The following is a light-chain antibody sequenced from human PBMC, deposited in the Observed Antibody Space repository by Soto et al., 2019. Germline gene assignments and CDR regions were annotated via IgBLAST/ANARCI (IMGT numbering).Light chain of an antibody. Sequence: EIVLTQSPGTLSLSPGERATLSCRASQSVSNNYLAWYQQKPGQAPRLLIYGASSRATGIPDRFSGSGSGTDFALTISRLEPEDFTVYHCQQYGGSPWTFGQWTKVEIK. CDR1: QSVSNNY. CDR3: QQYGGSPWT. J-gene: IGKJ1*01. CDR2: GAS. V-gene: IGKV3-20*01.